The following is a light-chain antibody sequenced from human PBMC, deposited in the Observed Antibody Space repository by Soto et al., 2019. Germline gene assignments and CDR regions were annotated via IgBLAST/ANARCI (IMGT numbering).Light chain of an antibody. CDR2: GAS. V-gene: IGKV3-20*01. CDR1: QSVSSSY. J-gene: IGKJ5*01. Sequence: EIVLTQSPDTLSLSPGESATLSCRASQSVSSSYLAWYQQKPGRAPRHLLYGASNRATGIPDRFSGSGSGTDFTLTISRLEPEDFAVFYCQQYDDSITFGQGTRLEIE. CDR3: QQYDDSIT.